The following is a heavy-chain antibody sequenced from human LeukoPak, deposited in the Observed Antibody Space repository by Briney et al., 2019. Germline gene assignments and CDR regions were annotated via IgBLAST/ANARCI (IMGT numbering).Heavy chain of an antibody. D-gene: IGHD3-10*01. CDR3: ATSPVITPDYFDY. J-gene: IGHJ4*02. CDR1: GHSSTSYW. CDR2: IYPGDSDT. V-gene: IGHV5-51*01. Sequence: GESLKISCKGSGHSSTSYWIGWVRQMPGEGLEWMGIIYPGDSDTRYSPSFQGQVTISADKSISTAYLQWGSLKASDTAMYYCATSPVITPDYFDYWGQGTLVTVSS.